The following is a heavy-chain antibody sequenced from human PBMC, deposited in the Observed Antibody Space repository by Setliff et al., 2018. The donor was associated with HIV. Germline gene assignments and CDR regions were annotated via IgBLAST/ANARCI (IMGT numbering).Heavy chain of an antibody. CDR2: IYHSGHT. CDR3: ARILVAAAGTGFDP. CDR1: AGSISTYY. Sequence: PSETLSLTCTVSAGSISTYYWSWIRQSPGKGLEWIGYIYHSGHTNYNPSLQSRVTMSMDTTQKQFSLKLSSVTAADTAVYYCARILVAAAGTGFDPWGQGILVTVSS. D-gene: IGHD6-13*01. V-gene: IGHV4-59*12. J-gene: IGHJ5*02.